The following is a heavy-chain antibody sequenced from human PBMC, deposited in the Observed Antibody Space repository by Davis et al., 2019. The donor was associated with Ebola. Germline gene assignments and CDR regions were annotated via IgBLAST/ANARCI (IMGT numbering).Heavy chain of an antibody. CDR3: VRGSPYSSGWLSLYDY. Sequence: PGGSLRLSCEASGFTFSTYSMSWVRQAPGKGLEWVSCVSSSSSHIYYPDSVKGRFTISRDNAKVSAYLQMNSLRAEDTAVYYCVRGSPYSSGWLSLYDYWGQGTLVTVSS. CDR2: VSSSSSHI. D-gene: IGHD6-19*01. V-gene: IGHV3-21*01. J-gene: IGHJ4*02. CDR1: GFTFSTYS.